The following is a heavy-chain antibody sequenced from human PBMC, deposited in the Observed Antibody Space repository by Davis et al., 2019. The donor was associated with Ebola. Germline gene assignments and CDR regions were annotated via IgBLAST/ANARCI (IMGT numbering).Heavy chain of an antibody. Sequence: ASVKVPCMVSGYTLTELSMHWVRQAPGKGLEWMGGFDPEDGETIYAQKFQGRVTMTEDTSTDTAYMELRSLRSDDTAVYYCARVDCSSTSCYGGDYVAFDIWGQGTMVTVSS. CDR2: FDPEDGET. J-gene: IGHJ3*02. CDR3: ARVDCSSTSCYGGDYVAFDI. D-gene: IGHD2-2*01. V-gene: IGHV1-24*01. CDR1: GYTLTELS.